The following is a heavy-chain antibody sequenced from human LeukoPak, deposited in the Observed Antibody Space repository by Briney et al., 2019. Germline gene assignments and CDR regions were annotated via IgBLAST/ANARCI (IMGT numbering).Heavy chain of an antibody. CDR1: GFTFSNAW. CDR3: TAGSGRSDFDY. CDR2: IKRKGDDGTI. Sequence: GGSLRLSCAASGFTFSNAWMSWVRQAPGKGLEWVGRIKRKGDDGTIDYAAPVKGRLTISRDDSKNTLYLQMNSLKSEDTAVYYCTAGSGRSDFDYWGQGTLVTVSS. D-gene: IGHD2-8*02. V-gene: IGHV3-15*01. J-gene: IGHJ4*02.